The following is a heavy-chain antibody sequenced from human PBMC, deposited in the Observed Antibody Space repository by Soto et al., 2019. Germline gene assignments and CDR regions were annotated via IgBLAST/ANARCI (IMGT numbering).Heavy chain of an antibody. V-gene: IGHV4-31*03. Sequence: QVQLQESGPGLVKPSQTLSLTCTVSGGSISSGGYYWSWIRQHPGKGLAWIGYIYYSGSTYYKPSLNIRVTLSVDTSKNQSSLKLSSVTAADTAVYYCARDKAAAGPYTYYYYGMDVWGQGTTVTVSS. CDR2: IYYSGST. D-gene: IGHD6-13*01. CDR1: GGSISSGGYY. J-gene: IGHJ6*02. CDR3: ARDKAAAGPYTYYYYGMDV.